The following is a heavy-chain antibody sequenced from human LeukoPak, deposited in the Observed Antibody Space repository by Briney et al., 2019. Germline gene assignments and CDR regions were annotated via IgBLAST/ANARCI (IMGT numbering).Heavy chain of an antibody. CDR1: GGSISSGGYY. CDR3: ARVAGYCSSTSCSRDAFDI. Sequence: SETLSLTCTVSGGSISSGGYYWSWIRQHPGKGLEWIGYIYYSGSTYYNPSLKSRVTISVDTSKNQFSLKLSSVTAADTAVYYCARVAGYCSSTSCSRDAFDIWGQGTMVTVSS. CDR2: IYYSGST. D-gene: IGHD2-2*01. J-gene: IGHJ3*02. V-gene: IGHV4-31*03.